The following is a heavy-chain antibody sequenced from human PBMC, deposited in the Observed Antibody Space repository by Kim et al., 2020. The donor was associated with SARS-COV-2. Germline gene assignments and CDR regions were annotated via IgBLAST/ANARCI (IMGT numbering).Heavy chain of an antibody. CDR3: ASTYYGDYLDYYYYYGMDV. CDR2: IYYSGST. V-gene: IGHV4-61*01. CDR1: GGSVSSGSYY. J-gene: IGHJ6*02. D-gene: IGHD4-17*01. Sequence: SETLSLTCTVSGGSVSSGSYYWSWIRQPPGKGLEWIGYIYYSGSTNYNPSLKSRVTISVDTSKNQFSLKLSSVTAADTAVYYCASTYYGDYLDYYYYYGMDVWGQGTTVTVSS.